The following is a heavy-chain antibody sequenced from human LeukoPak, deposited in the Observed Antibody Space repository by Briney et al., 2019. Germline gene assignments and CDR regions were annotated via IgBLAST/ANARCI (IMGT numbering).Heavy chain of an antibody. V-gene: IGHV3-21*01. J-gene: IGHJ3*02. CDR3: ARESPLDIVVVVAAIPTPTAFDI. CDR1: GFTFSNYG. D-gene: IGHD2-15*01. CDR2: ISSSGTYI. Sequence: GGSLRLSCAAFGFTFSNYGMNWVRQAPGKGLEWVSRISSSGTYIDYTDSVKGRFTISRDNAKSSLYLQMDSLRAEDTALYFCARESPLDIVVVVAAIPTPTAFDIWGQGTMVTVSS.